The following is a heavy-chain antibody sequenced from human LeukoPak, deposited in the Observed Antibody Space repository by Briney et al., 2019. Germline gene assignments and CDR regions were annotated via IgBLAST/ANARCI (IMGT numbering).Heavy chain of an antibody. Sequence: GGSLRLSCAASGFTFSSYGMHWVRQAPGKGLEWVAVISYDGSNKYYADSVKGRFTISRDNSKNTLYLQMNSLRVEDTAVYYCTRLQIAVAGPNWFDPWGQGTLVTVSS. J-gene: IGHJ5*02. CDR3: TRLQIAVAGPNWFDP. V-gene: IGHV3-30*03. CDR2: ISYDGSNK. D-gene: IGHD6-19*01. CDR1: GFTFSSYG.